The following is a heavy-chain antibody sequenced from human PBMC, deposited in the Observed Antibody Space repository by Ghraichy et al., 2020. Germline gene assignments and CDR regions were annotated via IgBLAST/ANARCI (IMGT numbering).Heavy chain of an antibody. CDR3: ARSTYGDYVPFDY. V-gene: IGHV4-4*09. J-gene: IGHJ4*02. Sequence: SQTLSLTCTVSGGSISSYYWSWIRQPPGKGLEWIGYIYTSGSTNYNPSLKSRVTISVDTSKNQFSLKLSSVTAADTAVYYCARSTYGDYVPFDYWGQGTLVTVSS. D-gene: IGHD4-17*01. CDR1: GGSISSYY. CDR2: IYTSGST.